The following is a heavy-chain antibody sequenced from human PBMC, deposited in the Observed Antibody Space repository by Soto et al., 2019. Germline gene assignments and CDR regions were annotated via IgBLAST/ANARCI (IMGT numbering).Heavy chain of an antibody. J-gene: IGHJ3*02. CDR2: INAGNGNT. Sequence: QVQLVQSGAEVKKPGASVKVSCKASGYTFTSYAMHWVRQAPGQRLEWMGWINAGNGNTKYSQKFPGRVTITRDTSACTAYMELSGLRSEDTAVYYCSSSLGVVTAVARHAFDIWGQGTMVTVSS. CDR3: SSSLGVVTAVARHAFDI. D-gene: IGHD2-21*02. V-gene: IGHV1-3*01. CDR1: GYTFTSYA.